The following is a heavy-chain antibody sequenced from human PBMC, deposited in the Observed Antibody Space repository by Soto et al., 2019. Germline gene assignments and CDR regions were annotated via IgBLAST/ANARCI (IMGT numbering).Heavy chain of an antibody. CDR1: GDSVSSNSAA. J-gene: IGHJ5*02. CDR3: ARVGARFTPGSNWFDP. Sequence: SQTPSLTCAISGDSVSSNSAAWNWIRQSPSRGLEWLGRTYYRSKWYNDYAVSVKSRITINPDTSKNQFSLQLNSVTPEDTAVYYCARVGARFTPGSNWFDPWGQGTLVTVSS. V-gene: IGHV6-1*01. CDR2: TYYRSKWYN. D-gene: IGHD3-3*01.